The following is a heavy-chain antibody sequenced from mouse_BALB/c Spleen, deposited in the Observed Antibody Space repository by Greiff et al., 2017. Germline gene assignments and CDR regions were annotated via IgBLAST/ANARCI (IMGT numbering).Heavy chain of an antibody. CDR3: ARSPLLRSVAYYYAMDY. V-gene: IGHV5-17*02. J-gene: IGHJ4*01. D-gene: IGHD1-1*01. CDR2: ISSGSSTI. CDR1: GFTFSSFG. Sequence: EVKLVESGGGLVQPGGSRKLSCAASGFTFSSFGMHWVRQAPEKGLEWVAYISSGSSTIYYADTVKGRFTISRDNPKNTLFLQMTSLRSEDTAMYYCARSPLLRSVAYYYAMDYWGQGTSVTVSS.